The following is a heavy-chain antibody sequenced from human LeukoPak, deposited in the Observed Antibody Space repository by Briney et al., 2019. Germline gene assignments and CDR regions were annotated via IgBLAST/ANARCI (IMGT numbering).Heavy chain of an antibody. D-gene: IGHD2-15*01. J-gene: IGHJ6*03. CDR1: GYTFTSYD. CDR3: ARTIVVVVHTEDYYYYMDV. CDR2: MNSNSGNT. V-gene: IGHV1-8*03. Sequence: ASVKVSCKASGYTFTSYDINWVRQATGQGLEWMGLMNSNSGNTGYAQKFQGRVTITRNTSISTAYMELSCLRSEDTAVYYCARTIVVVVHTEDYYYYMDVWGKRTTVTVSS.